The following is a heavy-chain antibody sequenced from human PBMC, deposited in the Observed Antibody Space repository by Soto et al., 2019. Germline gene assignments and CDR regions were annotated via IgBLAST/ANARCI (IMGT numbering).Heavy chain of an antibody. CDR1: GFTFSSYA. CDR2: ISGSGGST. Sequence: PGGSLRLSCAASGFTFSSYAMSWVRQAPGKGLEWVSAISGSGGSTYYADSVKGRFTISRDNSKNTLYLQMNSLRAEDTAVYYCAKDRDSSSGKGYFDYWGQGTLVTVSS. CDR3: AKDRDSSSGKGYFDY. D-gene: IGHD6-13*01. J-gene: IGHJ4*02. V-gene: IGHV3-23*01.